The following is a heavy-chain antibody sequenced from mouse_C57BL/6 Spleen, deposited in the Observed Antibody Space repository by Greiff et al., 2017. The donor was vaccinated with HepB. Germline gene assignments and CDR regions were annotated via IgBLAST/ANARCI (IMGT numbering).Heavy chain of an antibody. CDR1: GYTFTSYW. CDR2: IDPSDSET. Sequence: VQLQQPGAELVRPGSSVKLSCKASGYTFTSYWMHWVKQRPIQGLEWIGNIDPSDSETHYNQKFKDKATLTVDKSSSTAYMQLSSLTSEDSAVYYCARRDYTGYAMDYWGQGTSVTVSS. CDR3: ARRDYTGYAMDY. V-gene: IGHV1-52*01. J-gene: IGHJ4*01. D-gene: IGHD1-1*01.